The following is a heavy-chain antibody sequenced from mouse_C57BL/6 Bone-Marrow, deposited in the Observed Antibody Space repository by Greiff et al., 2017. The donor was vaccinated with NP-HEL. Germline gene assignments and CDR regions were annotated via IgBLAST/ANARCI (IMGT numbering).Heavy chain of an antibody. CDR1: GYTFTSYW. J-gene: IGHJ4*01. Sequence: QVHVKQPGAELVKPGASVKLSCKASGYTFTSYWMHWVKQRPGRGLEWIGRIDPNSGGTKYNEKFKSKATLTVDKPSSTAYMQLSSLTSEDSAVYYCARWDSSGYLYAMDYWGQGTSVTVSS. CDR3: ARWDSSGYLYAMDY. D-gene: IGHD3-2*02. CDR2: IDPNSGGT. V-gene: IGHV1-72*01.